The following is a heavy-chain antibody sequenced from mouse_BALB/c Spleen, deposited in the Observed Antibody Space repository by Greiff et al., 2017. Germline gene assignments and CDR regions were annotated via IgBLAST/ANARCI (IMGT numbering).Heavy chain of an antibody. D-gene: IGHD2-10*02. Sequence: EVQRVESGGGLVQPGGSLKLSCAASGFDFSRYWMSWVRQAPGKGLEWIGEINPDSSTINYTPSLKDKFIISRDNAKNTLYLQMSKVRSEDTALYYCARREYGNYYYAMDYWGQGTSVTVSS. V-gene: IGHV4-1*02. CDR1: GFDFSRYW. J-gene: IGHJ4*01. CDR2: INPDSSTI. CDR3: ARREYGNYYYAMDY.